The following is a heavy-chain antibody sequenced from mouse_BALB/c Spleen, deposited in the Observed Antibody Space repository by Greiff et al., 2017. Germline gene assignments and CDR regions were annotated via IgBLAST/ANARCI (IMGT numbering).Heavy chain of an antibody. CDR1: GFTFTDYY. CDR3: ARVTGYAMDY. Sequence: EVNLVESGGGLVQPGGSLRLSCATSGFTFTDYYMSWVRQPPGKALEWLGFIRNKANGYTTEYSASVKGRFTISRDNSQSILYLQMNTLRAEDSATYYCARVTGYAMDYWGQGTSVTVSS. V-gene: IGHV7-3*02. CDR2: IRNKANGYTT. D-gene: IGHD4-1*01. J-gene: IGHJ4*01.